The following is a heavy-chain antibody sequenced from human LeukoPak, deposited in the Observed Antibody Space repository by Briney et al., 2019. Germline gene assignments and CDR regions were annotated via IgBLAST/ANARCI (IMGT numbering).Heavy chain of an antibody. V-gene: IGHV4-4*09. D-gene: IGHD2-2*01. CDR2: IYTSGST. CDR1: GGSISSYY. J-gene: IGHJ6*03. Sequence: SETLSLTCTVSGGSISSYYWSWIRQPPGKGLEWIGYIYTSGSTNYNPSLKSRVTISVNTSKNQSSLKLSSVTAADTAVYYCARHSLSTSSIYYYYYMDVWGKGTTVTVSS. CDR3: ARHSLSTSSIYYYYYMDV.